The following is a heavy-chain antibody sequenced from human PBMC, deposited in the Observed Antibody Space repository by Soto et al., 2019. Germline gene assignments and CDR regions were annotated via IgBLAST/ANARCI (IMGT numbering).Heavy chain of an antibody. D-gene: IGHD6-13*01. CDR1: EFSLSTSGVG. V-gene: IGHV2-5*02. CDR2: IYWDDDK. Sequence: QITLKESGPTLVKPTQTLTLTCTFSEFSLSTSGVGVGWIRQPPGKALEWLALIYWDDDKRYSPSLKSRLTIPKDTSKNQGALTRTNGDPVDKATNYCPTNTKFSSDWYYFNSWGQETLVTASP. CDR3: PTNTKFSSDWYYFNS. J-gene: IGHJ4*02.